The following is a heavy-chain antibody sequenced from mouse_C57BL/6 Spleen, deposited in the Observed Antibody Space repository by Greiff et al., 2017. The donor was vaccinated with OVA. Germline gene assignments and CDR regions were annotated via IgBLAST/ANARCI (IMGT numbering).Heavy chain of an antibody. CDR1: GYTFTSYW. CDR2: IDPNSGGT. V-gene: IGHV1-72*01. CDR3: ARCGFSYDYDGGAFAY. J-gene: IGHJ3*01. D-gene: IGHD2-4*01. Sequence: QVQLQQPGAELVKPGASVKLSCKASGYTFTSYWMHWVKQRPGRGLEWIGRIDPNSGGTKYNEKFKSKATLTVDKPSRTAYMQLSSLTSEDSAVYYCARCGFSYDYDGGAFAYGGQGTLVTVSA.